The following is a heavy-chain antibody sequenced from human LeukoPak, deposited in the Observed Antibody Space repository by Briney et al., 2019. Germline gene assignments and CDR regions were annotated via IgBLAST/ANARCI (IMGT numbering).Heavy chain of an antibody. CDR2: IYSGGST. CDR3: SLDGSGTYFDY. Sequence: GGSLRLSCAASGFTVSSNYMSWVRQAPGKGLEWVSVIYSGGSTYYADSVKGRFTISRDNSKNTLYLQMNSLRAEDTAVYYSSLDGSGTYFDYWGQGTLVTVSS. V-gene: IGHV3-66*01. J-gene: IGHJ4*02. D-gene: IGHD3-10*01. CDR1: GFTVSSNY.